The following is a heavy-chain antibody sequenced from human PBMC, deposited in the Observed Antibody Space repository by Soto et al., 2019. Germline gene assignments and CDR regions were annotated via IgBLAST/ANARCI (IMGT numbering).Heavy chain of an antibody. CDR2: IYPGDSDT. CDR1: GYSFTSYW. D-gene: IGHD4-17*01. V-gene: IGHV5-51*01. J-gene: IGHJ6*03. Sequence: GESLKISCKGSGYSFTSYWIGWVRQMPGKGLEWMGIIYPGDSDTRYSPSFQGQVTISADKSISTAYLQWSSLKASDTAMYYCARAATAGTTVTTFYYYYYMDVWGKGTTVTVSS. CDR3: ARAATAGTTVTTFYYYYYMDV.